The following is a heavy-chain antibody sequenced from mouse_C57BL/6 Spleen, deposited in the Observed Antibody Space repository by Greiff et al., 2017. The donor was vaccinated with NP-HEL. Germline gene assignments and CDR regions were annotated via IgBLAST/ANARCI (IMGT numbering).Heavy chain of an antibody. CDR2: INPNNGGT. CDR1: GYTFTDYY. J-gene: IGHJ2*01. Sequence: VQLQQSGPELVKPGASVKISCKASGYTFTDYYMNWVKQSHGKSLEWIGDINPNNGGTSYNQKFKGKATLTVDKSSSTAYMELRSLTSEDSAVYYCARGLYDYNYFDDWGQGTTLTVSS. V-gene: IGHV1-26*01. D-gene: IGHD2-4*01. CDR3: ARGLYDYNYFDD.